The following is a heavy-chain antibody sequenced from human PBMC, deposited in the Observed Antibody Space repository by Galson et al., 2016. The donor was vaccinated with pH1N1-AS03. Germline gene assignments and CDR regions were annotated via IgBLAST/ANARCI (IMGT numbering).Heavy chain of an antibody. CDR2: INTDGSRT. D-gene: IGHD5-12*01. J-gene: IGHJ3*02. V-gene: IGHV3-74*03. CDR3: TRDSWLSLDI. Sequence: SLRLSCAASGFTFTNHWMHWVRQAPGEEPQPWDSQLFLLWVSHINTDGSRTTYADSVKGRFTFSRDNARNTLYLQMNSLRAEDTAVYYCTRDSWLSLDIWGQGTMVTVSS. CDR1: GFTFTNHW.